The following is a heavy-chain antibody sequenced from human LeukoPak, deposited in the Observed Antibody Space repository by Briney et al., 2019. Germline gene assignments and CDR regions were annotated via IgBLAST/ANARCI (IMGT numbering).Heavy chain of an antibody. CDR3: ARVRTYDFWSGFNYYYYYYMDV. Sequence: PGGSLRLSCAASGFTFSSSWMSWVRQAPGKGLEWVANIKQDGSEKYYVDSVKGRFSISRDNAKNSLYLQMNSLRAEDTAVYYCARVRTYDFWSGFNYYYYYYMDVWGKGTTVTVSS. J-gene: IGHJ6*03. D-gene: IGHD3-3*01. V-gene: IGHV3-7*01. CDR1: GFTFSSSW. CDR2: IKQDGSEK.